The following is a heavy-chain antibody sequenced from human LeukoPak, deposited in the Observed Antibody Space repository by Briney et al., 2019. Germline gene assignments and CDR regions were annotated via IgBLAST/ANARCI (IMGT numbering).Heavy chain of an antibody. Sequence: PGGSLRLSCAASGFTFSSYSMNWVRQAPGKGLEWVSSISSSSSYIYYADSVKGRFTISRDNAKNSLYLQMNSLRVEDTAVYYCARDLYSSSSCDYWGQGTLVTVSS. CDR1: GFTFSSYS. CDR2: ISSSSSYI. V-gene: IGHV3-21*01. J-gene: IGHJ4*02. CDR3: ARDLYSSSSCDY. D-gene: IGHD6-6*01.